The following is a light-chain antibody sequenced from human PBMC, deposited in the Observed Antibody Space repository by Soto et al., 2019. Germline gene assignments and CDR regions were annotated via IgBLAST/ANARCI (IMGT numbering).Light chain of an antibody. Sequence: DIQMTQSPSTLSASVGDRVTITCRASQSISSWLAWYQQKPGKAPNLLIYKASHLENGVPSRFSGSGSGTEFTLTITSLQSEDFAVYCCQQYNNWPLTFGPGTRLEIK. V-gene: IGKV1-5*03. CDR2: KAS. CDR1: QSISSW. J-gene: IGKJ5*01. CDR3: QQYNNWPLT.